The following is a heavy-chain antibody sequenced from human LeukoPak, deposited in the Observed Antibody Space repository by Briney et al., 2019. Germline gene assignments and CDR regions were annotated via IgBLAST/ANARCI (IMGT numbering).Heavy chain of an antibody. CDR2: VYYSGST. J-gene: IGHJ5*02. Sequence: SETLSLTCTVSGGSISSSSYYWGWIRQPPGKGLECIGSVYYSGSTHYNPSLKSRVTISVDTSKNQFSLKLSSVTAADTAVYYCARGRGYYYDSSGYYNWFDPWGQGTLVTVSS. CDR3: ARGRGYYYDSSGYYNWFDP. D-gene: IGHD3-22*01. CDR1: GGSISSSSYY. V-gene: IGHV4-39*07.